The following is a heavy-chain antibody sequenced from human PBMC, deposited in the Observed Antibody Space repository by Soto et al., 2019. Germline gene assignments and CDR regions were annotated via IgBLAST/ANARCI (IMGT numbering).Heavy chain of an antibody. CDR2: IIPIFCNT. Sequence: ASVKVSFKASGCPLSSDSISWVLQAPGQGLDWXGGIIPIFCNTNYAQKLQSRVTITTDTSTSTAYMELRTLRSDDTHVYYCERAGFCSGGSCYPISDYGMDVWGQGTTVTVSS. V-gene: IGHV1-18*01. J-gene: IGHJ6*01. CDR1: GCPLSSDS. CDR3: ERAGFCSGGSCYPISDYGMDV. D-gene: IGHD2-15*01.